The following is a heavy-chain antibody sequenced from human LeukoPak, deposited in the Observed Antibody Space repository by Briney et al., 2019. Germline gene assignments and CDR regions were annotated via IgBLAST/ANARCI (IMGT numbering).Heavy chain of an antibody. Sequence: SETLSLTCTVSGRPISSYYWSWLRQPPGKGLEWIGYIYYSGSTNYNPSLKTRLTISVDTYKNQFSLKLRSVTAADRAVYYWARETSQKGAHYMDVWGKGTTVTISS. J-gene: IGHJ6*03. CDR3: ARETSQKGAHYMDV. CDR2: IYYSGST. CDR1: GRPISSYY. D-gene: IGHD3-16*01. V-gene: IGHV4-59*01.